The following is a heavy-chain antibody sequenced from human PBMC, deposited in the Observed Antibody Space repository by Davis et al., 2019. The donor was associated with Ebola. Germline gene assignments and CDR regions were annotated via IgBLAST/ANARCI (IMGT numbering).Heavy chain of an antibody. J-gene: IGHJ4*02. CDR1: GFTFSSYA. CDR2: ITGSGSST. CDR3: AKAYCSSTSCYTWAFDS. V-gene: IGHV3-23*01. Sequence: LSLTCAASGFTFSSYAMSWVRQAPGKGLEWVSGITGSGSSTYYADSVKGRFTISRDNSKSTLYLQMNSLRAEDTAVYYCAKAYCSSTSCYTWAFDSWGQGTLVTVSS. D-gene: IGHD2-2*02.